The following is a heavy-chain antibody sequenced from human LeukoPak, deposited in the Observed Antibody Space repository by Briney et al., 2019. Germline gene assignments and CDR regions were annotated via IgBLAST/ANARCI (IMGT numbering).Heavy chain of an antibody. J-gene: IGHJ3*02. CDR3: ARDRDTAMVTDAFDI. D-gene: IGHD5-18*01. CDR1: GYTFTGYY. V-gene: IGHV1-2*02. CDR2: INPNSGGT. Sequence: ASVKVSCKASGYTFTGYYMHWGRQAPGQGLEWMGWINPNSGGTNYAQKFQGRVTMTRGTSISTAYMELSRLRSDDTAVYYCARDRDTAMVTDAFDIWGQGTMVTVSS.